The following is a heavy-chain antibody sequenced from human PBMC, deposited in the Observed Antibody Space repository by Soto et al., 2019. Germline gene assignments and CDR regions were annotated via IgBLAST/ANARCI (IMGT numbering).Heavy chain of an antibody. Sequence: SVKVSCKASGGTFSSYAISWVRQAPGQGLEWMGGIIPIFGTANYAQKFQGGVTITADESTSTAYMELSSLRSEDTAVYYCARDWVTSSRDYGMDVWGQGTTVTVSS. J-gene: IGHJ6*02. CDR1: GGTFSSYA. CDR2: IIPIFGTA. CDR3: ARDWVTSSRDYGMDV. D-gene: IGHD6-13*01. V-gene: IGHV1-69*13.